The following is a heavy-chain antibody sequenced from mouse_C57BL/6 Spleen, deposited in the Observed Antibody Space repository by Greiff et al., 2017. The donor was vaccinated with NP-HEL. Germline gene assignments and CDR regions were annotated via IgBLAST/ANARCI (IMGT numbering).Heavy chain of an antibody. D-gene: IGHD1-1*01. Sequence: QVQLKESGAELVRPGTAGMLSWTASGYAFTNYLIEWVKQRPGQGLEWIGVINPGSGGPNYNEKFKGKATLTADKSSSTAYMQLSSLTSEDSAVYFCARCPYYGSSYWCFDVWGTGTTVTVSS. V-gene: IGHV1-54*01. CDR2: INPGSGGP. J-gene: IGHJ1*03. CDR3: ARCPYYGSSYWCFDV. CDR1: GYAFTNYL.